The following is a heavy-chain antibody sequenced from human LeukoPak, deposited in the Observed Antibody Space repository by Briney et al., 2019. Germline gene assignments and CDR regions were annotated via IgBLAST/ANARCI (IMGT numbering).Heavy chain of an antibody. J-gene: IGHJ5*02. D-gene: IGHD3-9*01. CDR2: INHSGST. CDR1: GGSFCGYY. CDR3: ARAAVSGDSLSGYYVHHNNWFDP. Sequence: PSETLSLTCVAYGGSFCGYYWGWIRQPPGKGLEWIGEINHSGSTNYNPSLKSRVTISVDTSKNQFSLKLSSVTAADTAVYYCARAAVSGDSLSGYYVHHNNWFDPWGQGTLVTVSS. V-gene: IGHV4-34*01.